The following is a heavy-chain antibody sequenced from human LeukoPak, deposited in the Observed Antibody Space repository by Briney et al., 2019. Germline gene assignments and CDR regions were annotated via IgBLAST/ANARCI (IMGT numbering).Heavy chain of an antibody. CDR3: ARDHELTIAAVDY. Sequence: GGSLRLSCAASGFTFSSYAMHWVRQAPGKGLEWVAVISYDGSNKYYADSVKGRFTISRDNSKNTLYLQMNSLRAEDTAVYYCARDHELTIAAVDYWGQGTLVTVSP. D-gene: IGHD6-13*01. J-gene: IGHJ4*02. V-gene: IGHV3-30-3*01. CDR2: ISYDGSNK. CDR1: GFTFSSYA.